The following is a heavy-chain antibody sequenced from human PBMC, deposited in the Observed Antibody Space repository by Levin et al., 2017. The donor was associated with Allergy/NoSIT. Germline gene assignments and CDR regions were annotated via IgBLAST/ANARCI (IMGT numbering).Heavy chain of an antibody. V-gene: IGHV3-23*01. Sequence: GESLKISCEASGFTFSSYAMSWVRQAPGKGLEWVSGISGSGDSTYYADSVKGRFTISRDNSKNTLYLQMNSLRAEDTAAYYCAKGRGSPYYFDYWGQGTLVTASS. CDR3: AKGRGSPYYFDY. D-gene: IGHD6-6*01. CDR1: GFTFSSYA. J-gene: IGHJ4*02. CDR2: ISGSGDST.